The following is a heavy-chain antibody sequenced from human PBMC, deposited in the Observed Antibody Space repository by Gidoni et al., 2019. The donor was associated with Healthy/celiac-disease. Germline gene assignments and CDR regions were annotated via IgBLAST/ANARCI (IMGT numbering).Heavy chain of an antibody. J-gene: IGHJ4*02. CDR3: TTDLILWFGELLSAGVY. Sequence: EVQLVESGGGLVKPGGSLRLSCAASGFTFSTAWMSWVRQAPGKGLEWVGRIKSKTDGGKTDYAAPVKGRFTISRDDSKNTLYLQMNSLKTEDTAVYYCTTDLILWFGELLSAGVYWGQGTLVTVSS. CDR2: IKSKTDGGKT. D-gene: IGHD3-10*01. CDR1: GFTFSTAW. V-gene: IGHV3-15*01.